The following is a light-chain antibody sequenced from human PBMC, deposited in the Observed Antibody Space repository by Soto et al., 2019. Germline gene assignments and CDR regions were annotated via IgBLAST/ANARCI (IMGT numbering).Light chain of an antibody. V-gene: IGKV3-15*01. J-gene: IGKJ1*01. Sequence: EMVLTQSPATLSVSPGERATLSCRASQSVSSNLAWYQQKPGQVPRLVIYGASTRAAGIPARFSGSGSGTDFTLTISSLQSEDFAVYYCQQYNNWPWTFGQGTKVDIK. CDR1: QSVSSN. CDR3: QQYNNWPWT. CDR2: GAS.